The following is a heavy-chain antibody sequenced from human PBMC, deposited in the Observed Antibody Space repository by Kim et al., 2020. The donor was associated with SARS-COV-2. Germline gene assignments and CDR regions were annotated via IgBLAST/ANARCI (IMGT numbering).Heavy chain of an antibody. D-gene: IGHD3-3*01. CDR3: ARKLHYDFWSGYTHIFNYYGMDV. CDR1: GYTFTGYY. V-gene: IGHV1-2*02. J-gene: IGHJ6*02. CDR2: INPNSGGT. Sequence: ASVKVSCKASGYTFTGYYMHWVRQAPGQGLEWMGWINPNSGGTNYAQKFQGRVTMTRDTSISTAYMELSRLRSDDTAVYYCARKLHYDFWSGYTHIFNYYGMDVCGQGTTVTVSS.